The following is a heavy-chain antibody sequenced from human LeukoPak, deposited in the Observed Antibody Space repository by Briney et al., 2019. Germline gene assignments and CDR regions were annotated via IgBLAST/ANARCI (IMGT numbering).Heavy chain of an antibody. Sequence: GGSLRLSCAASGFTFSNYAMTWVRRAPGKGLEWVSGISGSGGSTYYADSVKGRFTISRDNSKNTLYLQMNSLRAEDTAVYYCAKDRAGANLGSDAFHMWGQGTTVTVSS. V-gene: IGHV3-23*01. J-gene: IGHJ3*02. CDR1: GFTFSNYA. D-gene: IGHD1-26*01. CDR3: AKDRAGANLGSDAFHM. CDR2: ISGSGGST.